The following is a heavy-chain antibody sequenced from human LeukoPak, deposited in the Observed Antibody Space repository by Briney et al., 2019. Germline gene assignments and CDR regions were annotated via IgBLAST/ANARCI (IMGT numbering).Heavy chain of an antibody. D-gene: IGHD3-3*01. CDR3: ARSRGGEWLSSLGDAFDI. V-gene: IGHV4-59*08. CDR2: IYYSGST. Sequence: SETLSLTCTVSGGSISSYYWSWIRQPPGKGLEWIGYIYYSGSTNYNPSLKSRVTISVDTSKNQFSLKLSSVTAADTAVYYCARSRGGEWLSSLGDAFDIWGQGTMVTVSS. J-gene: IGHJ3*02. CDR1: GGSISSYY.